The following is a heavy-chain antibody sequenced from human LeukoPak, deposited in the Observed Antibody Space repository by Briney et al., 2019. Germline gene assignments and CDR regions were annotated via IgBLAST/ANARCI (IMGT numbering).Heavy chain of an antibody. Sequence: ASVKVSCKVVAYDFTGYHIHWVRLAPGQGPEWMGRLNPNTGHAVYAFKFQGRVTITRDTSSSTAYMEVTSLTSDDTALYYCAKDRDGADRIILWGQGTLVTVSS. CDR3: AKDRDGADRIIL. V-gene: IGHV1-2*06. CDR2: LNPNTGHA. D-gene: IGHD5-24*01. J-gene: IGHJ4*02. CDR1: AYDFTGYH.